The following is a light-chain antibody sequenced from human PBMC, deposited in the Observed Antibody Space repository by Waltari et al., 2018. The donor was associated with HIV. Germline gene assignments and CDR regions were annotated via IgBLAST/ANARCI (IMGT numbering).Light chain of an antibody. CDR3: SSYTSSSTLVYV. V-gene: IGLV2-14*03. Sequence: QSALTQPASVSGSPGQSITISCTGTSSDVGGYNYVSWYQQHPGKAPKLMIYDVSKRPTGVSNRFSGSYSGNTASLTISGLQAEDEADYYCSSYTSSSTLVYVFGTGTKVTVL. CDR2: DVS. J-gene: IGLJ1*01. CDR1: SSDVGGYNY.